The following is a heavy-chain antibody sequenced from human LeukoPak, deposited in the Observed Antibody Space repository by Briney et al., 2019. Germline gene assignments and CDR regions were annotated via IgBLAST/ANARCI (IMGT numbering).Heavy chain of an antibody. V-gene: IGHV4-61*08. J-gene: IGHJ4*02. CDR3: ATYSSSSGVGY. CDR1: GGSISSGGYY. Sequence: SETLSLTCAVSGGSISSGGYYWSWIRQPPGKGLEWIGYIYYSGSTNYNPTLKSRVTISVDTSKNQFSLKLTSVTAADTAVYYCATYSSSSGVGYWGQGTLVTVSS. CDR2: IYYSGST. D-gene: IGHD6-6*01.